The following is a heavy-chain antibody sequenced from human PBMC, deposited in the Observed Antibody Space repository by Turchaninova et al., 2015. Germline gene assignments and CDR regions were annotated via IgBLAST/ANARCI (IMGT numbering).Heavy chain of an antibody. CDR3: ARVNDAWSGYPIDC. CDR1: GGSISSAEYY. D-gene: IGHD3-3*01. Sequence: QVQLQESGPGLVKPSETLSLTCTVSGGSISSAEYYWSWIRPSPGKGLEWIAYMYYSGYTGYNPSLNSRISISSDTSNDQFSLNRHSVTAADTAVYYCARVNDAWSGYPIDCWGQGTLVTVSS. V-gene: IGHV4-30-4*01. J-gene: IGHJ4*02. CDR2: MYYSGYT.